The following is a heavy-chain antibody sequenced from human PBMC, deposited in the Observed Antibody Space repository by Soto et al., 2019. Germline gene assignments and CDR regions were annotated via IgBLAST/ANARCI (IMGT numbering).Heavy chain of an antibody. CDR1: GDSISSGDYF. J-gene: IGHJ5*02. D-gene: IGHD2-2*02. CDR3: ARGVVLPPTTPIMGCIDP. Sequence: SETLSLTCTVSGDSISSGDYFWSWIRQPPGKGLEWIGYIYRGGSTHNNPSLRSRVTISADTSRNQFSLKLTSATAADTAIYYCARGVVLPPTTPIMGCIDPWGQGTLVTVSS. CDR2: IYRGGST. V-gene: IGHV4-30-4*01.